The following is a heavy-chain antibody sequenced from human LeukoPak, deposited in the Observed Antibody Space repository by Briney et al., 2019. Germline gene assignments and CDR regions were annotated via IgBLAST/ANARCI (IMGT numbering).Heavy chain of an antibody. Sequence: WASVKVSCKASGGTFSNYDISWVRQAPGQGLEWMGGIIPIFGTSNYAQKFQGRVTIIADKSTSTAYMELSRLTSDDTAVYHCARGHFSGYEMFYYYYMDVWGKGTTVTVSS. CDR3: ARGHFSGYEMFYYYYMDV. D-gene: IGHD5-12*01. CDR1: GGTFSNYD. V-gene: IGHV1-69*06. CDR2: IIPIFGTS. J-gene: IGHJ6*03.